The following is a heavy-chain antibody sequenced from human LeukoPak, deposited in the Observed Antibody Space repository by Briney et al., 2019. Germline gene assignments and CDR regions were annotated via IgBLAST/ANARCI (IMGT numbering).Heavy chain of an antibody. CDR2: IYYSGST. J-gene: IGHJ6*03. Sequence: SETLSLTCTVSGGSISSYYWSWIRQPPGKELEWIGYIYYSGSTNYNPSLKSRVTISVDTSKNQFSLKLSSVTAADTAVYYCHLWAATDYYYMDVWGKGTTVTVSS. V-gene: IGHV4-59*08. CDR3: HLWAATDYYYMDV. D-gene: IGHD3-10*01. CDR1: GGSISSYY.